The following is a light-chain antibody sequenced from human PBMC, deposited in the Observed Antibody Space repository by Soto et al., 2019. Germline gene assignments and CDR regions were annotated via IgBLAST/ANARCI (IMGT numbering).Light chain of an antibody. CDR3: MQGTHWPYT. V-gene: IGKV2D-30*01. Sequence: DGVMTQSPLSLPVTLGQPASISCRSSQSLVSSDGNTYLSWFHQRPGQSPRRLIYQVSNWDSGVPDRFRGSGSGTDFTLKISRVEAEDVGVYYCMQGTHWPYTFGQGTNLEIK. J-gene: IGKJ2*01. CDR2: QVS. CDR1: QSLVSSDGNTY.